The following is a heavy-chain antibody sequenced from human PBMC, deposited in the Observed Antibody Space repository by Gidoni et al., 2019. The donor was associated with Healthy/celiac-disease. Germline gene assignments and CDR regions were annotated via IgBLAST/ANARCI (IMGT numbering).Heavy chain of an antibody. CDR1: GGTFSSYT. V-gene: IGHV1-69*02. D-gene: IGHD4-17*01. Sequence: QVQLVQSGAEVKKPGSSVKVSCKASGGTFSSYTISWVRQAPGQELEWMGRIIPILGIANYAQKFQGRVTITADKSTSTAYMELSSLRSEDTAVYYCARGDYGDYGWFDPWGQGTLVTVSS. CDR3: ARGDYGDYGWFDP. CDR2: IIPILGIA. J-gene: IGHJ5*02.